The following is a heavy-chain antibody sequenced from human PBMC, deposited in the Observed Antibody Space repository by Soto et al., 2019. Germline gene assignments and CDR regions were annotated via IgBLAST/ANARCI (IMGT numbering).Heavy chain of an antibody. CDR1: GFTFSSYA. V-gene: IGHV3-64*01. J-gene: IGHJ4*02. Sequence: EVQLVESGGGLVQPGGSLRLSCAASGFTFSSYAMHWVRHAPGKGLEYVSAISGNGGSTYYANSVKGRFTISRDNSKNTLYVQMGSLRVEDMAVYYCARRGYGLYFDYWGQGTLVTVSS. CDR3: ARRGYGLYFDY. D-gene: IGHD3-10*01. CDR2: ISGNGGST.